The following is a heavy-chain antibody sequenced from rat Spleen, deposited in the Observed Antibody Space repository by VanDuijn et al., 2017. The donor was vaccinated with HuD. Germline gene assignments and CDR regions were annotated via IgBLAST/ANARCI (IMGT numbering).Heavy chain of an antibody. D-gene: IGHD1-2*01. CDR2: IKAKSNNYAT. CDR1: GFTFSTAW. V-gene: IGHV6-6*01. Sequence: EVQVLESGGGLVQPGNSLKLSCATSGFTFSTAWMYWYRQFPEKRLEWVARIKAKSNNYATDYTESVKGRFTISRDDSKSSIYLQMNNLKEEDTAIYYCAPAYYYSSYIPFYWGQGVMVTVSS. CDR3: APAYYYSSYIPFY. J-gene: IGHJ2*01.